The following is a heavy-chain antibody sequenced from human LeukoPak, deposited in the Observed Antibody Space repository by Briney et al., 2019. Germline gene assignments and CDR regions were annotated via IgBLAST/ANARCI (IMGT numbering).Heavy chain of an antibody. CDR1: GYTFTGYY. Sequence: AASVKVSCKASGYTFTGYYMHWVRQAPGQGLEWVGWINPNSGGTNYAQTFQGWVTMTRDTSISTAYMELSRLRSDDTAVYYCARGPYSSSWHHYYGMYVWGQGTTVTVSS. D-gene: IGHD6-13*01. J-gene: IGHJ6*02. CDR3: ARGPYSSSWHHYYGMYV. V-gene: IGHV1-2*04. CDR2: INPNSGGT.